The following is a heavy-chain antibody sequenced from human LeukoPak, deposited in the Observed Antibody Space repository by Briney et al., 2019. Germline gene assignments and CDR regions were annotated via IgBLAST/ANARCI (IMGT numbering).Heavy chain of an antibody. V-gene: IGHV4-4*07. CDR2: IYTSGST. D-gene: IGHD3-10*01. Sequence: SETLSLTCTVSGGSISSYYCSWIRQPAGKGLEWIGRIYTSGSTNYNPSLKSRVTMSVDTSKNQFSLKLSSVTAADTAVYYCARDYQYYGTYGMDVWGQGTTVTVSS. J-gene: IGHJ6*02. CDR3: ARDYQYYGTYGMDV. CDR1: GGSISSYY.